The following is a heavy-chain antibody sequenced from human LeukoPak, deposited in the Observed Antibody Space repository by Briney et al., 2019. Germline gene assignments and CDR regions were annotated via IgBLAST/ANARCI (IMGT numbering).Heavy chain of an antibody. J-gene: IGHJ4*02. D-gene: IGHD3-10*01. CDR2: ISSSRRYI. Sequence: PGRSLRLSCAASGFTFSSYSMNCVRQAPGRGLEWVSSISSSRRYIYYADSVKGRFTISRDNAKNSLYLQITSQRAEDTAVYYCARSLWFGELPYYFDYWGQETLVTVSS. CDR1: GFTFSSYS. V-gene: IGHV3-21*01. CDR3: ARSLWFGELPYYFDY.